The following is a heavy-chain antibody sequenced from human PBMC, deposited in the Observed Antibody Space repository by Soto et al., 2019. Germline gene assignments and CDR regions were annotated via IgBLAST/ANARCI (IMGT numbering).Heavy chain of an antibody. CDR3: AKVRSSSWLREDFDY. CDR1: GFTFSSYA. Sequence: EVQLLESGGGLVQPGGSLRLSCAASGFTFSSYAMSWVRQAPGKGLEWVSAISGSGGSTYYGDSVKGRFTISRDNSKNTLYLQMNSLRAEDTAVYYCAKVRSSSWLREDFDYWGQGTLVTVSS. CDR2: ISGSGGST. J-gene: IGHJ4*02. V-gene: IGHV3-23*01. D-gene: IGHD6-13*01.